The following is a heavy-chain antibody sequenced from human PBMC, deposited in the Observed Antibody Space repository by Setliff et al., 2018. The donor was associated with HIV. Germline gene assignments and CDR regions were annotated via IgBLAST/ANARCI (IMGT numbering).Heavy chain of an antibody. V-gene: IGHV1-3*04. D-gene: IGHD2-15*01. J-gene: IGHJ4*02. Sequence: GASVKVSCKTSGYTFINYVMHWVRQAPGQSLEWVGWLNTGNGDTGYSQKFQGRVTFTRDTSASAAYMELSSLRSGDTAVYYCARELSGGHFQFDYWGQGTLVTVSS. CDR1: GYTFINYV. CDR2: LNTGNGDT. CDR3: ARELSGGHFQFDY.